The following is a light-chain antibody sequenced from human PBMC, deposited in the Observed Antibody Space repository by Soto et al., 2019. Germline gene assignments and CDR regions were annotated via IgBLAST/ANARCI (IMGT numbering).Light chain of an antibody. V-gene: IGLV2-23*02. CDR3: CSYVHSGTWV. CDR2: EVS. J-gene: IGLJ3*02. CDR1: SSDVGSYNL. Sequence: QSALTQPASVSGSPGQSITISCTGTSSDVGSYNLVSWYQQHPGKAPKVMIYEVSKRPSGVSDRFSGSKSGDTASLTISGLQAEDEAGYYCCSYVHSGTWVFGGGTKLTVL.